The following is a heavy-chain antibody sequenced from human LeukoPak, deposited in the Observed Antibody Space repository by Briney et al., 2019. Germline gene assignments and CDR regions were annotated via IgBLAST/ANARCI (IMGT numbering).Heavy chain of an antibody. J-gene: IGHJ1*01. CDR3: ARALGYCSSTSCYPLEYFQH. D-gene: IGHD2-2*01. CDR2: IKQDGSEK. V-gene: IGHV3-7*04. Sequence: GGSLRLSCAASGFTLSSYWMSWVRQAPGKGLEWVANIKQDGSEKYYVDSVKGRFTISRDNAKNSLYLQMNSLRAEDTAVYYCARALGYCSSTSCYPLEYFQHWGQGTLVTVSS. CDR1: GFTLSSYW.